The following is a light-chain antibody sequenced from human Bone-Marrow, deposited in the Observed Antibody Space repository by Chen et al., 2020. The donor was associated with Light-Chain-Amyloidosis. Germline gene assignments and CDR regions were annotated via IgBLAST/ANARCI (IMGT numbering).Light chain of an antibody. V-gene: IGKV3-20*01. CDR2: GVS. CDR1: QSVSASY. J-gene: IGKJ3*01. Sequence: EFVLTQSPGTLSLSPGERATLSCRASQSVSASYLAWYQQKPGQTPRLLIHGVSSRATGIPDRFSGSGSGTDFTLTISSLEPEDFAVYYCQEYGSPFGPGTRVDV. CDR3: QEYGSP.